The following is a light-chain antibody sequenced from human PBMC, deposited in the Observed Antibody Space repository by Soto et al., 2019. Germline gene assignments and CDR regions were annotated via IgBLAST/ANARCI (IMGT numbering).Light chain of an antibody. CDR2: DVS. V-gene: IGLV2-14*01. J-gene: IGLJ2*01. CDR3: FSYSTSRARI. Sequence: QSALTQPASVSGSPGQSITISGTGTRSDVGGYNYVSWYKQKPGKAPKLVSYDVSHRPSGVSDRFFGSKSGNTAYLIISGLQAEDQADYSCFSYSTSRARIFGGGTKLTVL. CDR1: RSDVGGYNY.